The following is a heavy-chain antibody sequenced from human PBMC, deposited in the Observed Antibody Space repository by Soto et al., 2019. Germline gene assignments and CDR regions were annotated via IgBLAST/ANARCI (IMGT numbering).Heavy chain of an antibody. Sequence: QVQLVQSGAEVKKPGASVKVSCKASGYTFTSYGISWVRQAPGQGLEWMGWISAYNGNTNYAQKLQGRVTMTTATPPSTAYMELRSLRSDDTAVYYCARVGTTVTPFYYYGMDVWGQGTTVTVSS. V-gene: IGHV1-18*01. CDR1: GYTFTSYG. CDR2: ISAYNGNT. J-gene: IGHJ6*02. D-gene: IGHD4-17*01. CDR3: ARVGTTVTPFYYYGMDV.